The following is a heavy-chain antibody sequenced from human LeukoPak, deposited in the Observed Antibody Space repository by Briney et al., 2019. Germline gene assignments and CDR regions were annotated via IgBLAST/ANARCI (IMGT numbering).Heavy chain of an antibody. V-gene: IGHV4-59*01. CDR1: GGSISSDY. CDR2: IYYSGST. Sequence: KPSETLSLTCTVSGGSISSDYWSWLRQPPGKGLEWIGYIYYSGSTNYNPSLQSRVTISVDTSKNQFSLKLSSVTAADTAIYYCARGRYNWNFWGQGTLVTVSS. CDR3: ARGRYNWNF. D-gene: IGHD1-20*01. J-gene: IGHJ4*02.